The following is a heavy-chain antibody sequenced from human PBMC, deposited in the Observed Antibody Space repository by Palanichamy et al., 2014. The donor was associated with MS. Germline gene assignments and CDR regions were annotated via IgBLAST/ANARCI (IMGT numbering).Heavy chain of an antibody. CDR3: VRDLGWSNDY. D-gene: IGHD6-19*01. Sequence: QVQLVESGGGMVQPGRSLRLSCAASGFSFSHYGMHWVRQAPGKGLEWVAIIWYDGSNKYYADSVKGRFTISRDNSKNTLVLHMNSLRAEDTAVYFCVRDLGWSNDYWGRGTLVTVSS. CDR2: IWYDGSNK. V-gene: IGHV3-33*01. CDR1: GFSFSHYG. J-gene: IGHJ4*02.